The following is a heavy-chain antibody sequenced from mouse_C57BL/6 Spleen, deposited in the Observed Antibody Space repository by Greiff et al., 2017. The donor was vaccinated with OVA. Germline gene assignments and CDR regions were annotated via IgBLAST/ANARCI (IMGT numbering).Heavy chain of an antibody. CDR1: GYSITSGYY. CDR3: AGSNYGWFAY. J-gene: IGHJ3*01. CDR2: ISYDGSN. D-gene: IGHD2-5*01. Sequence: VQLKESGPGLVKPSQSLSLTCSVTGYSITSGYYWNWIRQFPGNKLEWMGYISYDGSNNYNPSIKNRISITRDTSKNQFFLKLNSVTTEDTATYYCAGSNYGWFAYWGQGTLVTVSA. V-gene: IGHV3-6*01.